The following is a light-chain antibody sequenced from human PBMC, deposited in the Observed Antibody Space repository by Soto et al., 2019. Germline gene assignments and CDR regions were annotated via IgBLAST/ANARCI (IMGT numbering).Light chain of an antibody. CDR1: SGDVGHYNY. J-gene: IGLJ3*02. CDR2: EVT. CDR3: TSYTTGRIGV. V-gene: IGLV2-14*01. Sequence: QSALTQPASVSGSPGQSITISCTGSSGDVGHYNYVSWYQQHPGKAPKLIIYEVTNRPSGVSNRFSGSKSGNTASLINSGLQAEDEAEYYCTSYTTGRIGVFGGGTKLTVL.